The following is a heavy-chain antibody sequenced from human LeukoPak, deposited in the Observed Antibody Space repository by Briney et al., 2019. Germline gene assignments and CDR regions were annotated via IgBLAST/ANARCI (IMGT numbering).Heavy chain of an antibody. Sequence: SETLSLTCTVSGGSISSGGYYWSWIRQHPGKGLEWIGYIFYSGSAYYNPSLKSRVSVSVDTSQNQFSLKLSFVTAADTAVYYCARDGPYDSSGYFDYWGQGTLVTVSS. J-gene: IGHJ4*02. CDR3: ARDGPYDSSGYFDY. CDR2: IFYSGSA. CDR1: GGSISSGGYY. V-gene: IGHV4-31*03. D-gene: IGHD3-22*01.